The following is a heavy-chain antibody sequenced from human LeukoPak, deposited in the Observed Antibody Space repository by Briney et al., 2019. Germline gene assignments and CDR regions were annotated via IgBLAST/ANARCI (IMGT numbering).Heavy chain of an antibody. Sequence: ASVKVSCKASRGTFSSYAITWVPQAPGQGLEWMGCIIPIFGTANYAQKFQGRVTITTDESTSTAYMELSSLRSEDTAVYYCARDPIAAGTGGSYNWFDPWGQGTLVTVSS. CDR2: IIPIFGTA. J-gene: IGHJ5*02. CDR3: ARDPIAAGTGGSYNWFDP. V-gene: IGHV1-69*05. CDR1: RGTFSSYA. D-gene: IGHD6-13*01.